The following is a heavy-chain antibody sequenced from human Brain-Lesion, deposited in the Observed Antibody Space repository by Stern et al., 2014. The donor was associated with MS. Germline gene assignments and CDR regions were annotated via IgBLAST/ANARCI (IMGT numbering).Heavy chain of an antibody. CDR1: GGSVSSRTYY. V-gene: IGHV4-61*01. D-gene: IGHD7-27*01. CDR2: VYYSGST. J-gene: IGHJ5*02. Sequence: QVQLVESGPGLVKPSETLSLTCTVAGGSVSSRTYYWSWIRQPPGKGLEWIGYVYYSGSTNYNPSLKSRVPISVDTSKNQFSLKLRSVTAADTAVYYCARERGLGWFDPWGQGTLVTVSS. CDR3: ARERGLGWFDP.